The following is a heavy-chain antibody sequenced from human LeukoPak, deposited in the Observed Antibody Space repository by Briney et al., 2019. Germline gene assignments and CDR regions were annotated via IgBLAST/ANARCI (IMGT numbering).Heavy chain of an antibody. Sequence: GGSLRLSCAASGFTFSSYWMSWVRQAPGKGLEWVANIKQDGSEKYYVDSVKGRFTISRDNAKNSLYLQMNSLRAEDTAVYYCARGRTGSYFAADYWGQGTLVTVSS. CDR1: GFTFSSYW. D-gene: IGHD1-26*01. V-gene: IGHV3-7*05. CDR2: IKQDGSEK. J-gene: IGHJ4*02. CDR3: ARGRTGSYFAADY.